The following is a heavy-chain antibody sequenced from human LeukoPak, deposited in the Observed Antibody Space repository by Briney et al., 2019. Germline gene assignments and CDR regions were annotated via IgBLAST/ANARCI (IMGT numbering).Heavy chain of an antibody. CDR2: IYSGGST. CDR3: ASYDSSGYSNFDY. D-gene: IGHD3-22*01. Sequence: GGSLRLSCAASGFTVSSNYMSWVCQAPGKRLEWVSVIYSGGSTYYADSVKGRFTISRDNSKNTLYLQMNSLRAEDTAVYYCASYDSSGYSNFDYWGQGTLVTVSS. V-gene: IGHV3-66*02. J-gene: IGHJ4*02. CDR1: GFTVSSNY.